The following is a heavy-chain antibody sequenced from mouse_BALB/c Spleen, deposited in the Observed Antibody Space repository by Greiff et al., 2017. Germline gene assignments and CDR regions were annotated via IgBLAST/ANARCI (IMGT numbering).Heavy chain of an antibody. CDR3: AREDYYGSSYDYFDY. D-gene: IGHD1-1*01. V-gene: IGHV1-80*01. CDR1: GHAFSSYW. CDR2: IYPGDGDT. J-gene: IGHJ2*01. Sequence: QVQLQQSGAELVRPGSSVKISCKASGHAFSSYWMNWVKQRPGQGLEWIGQIYPGDGDTNYNGKFKGKATLTADKSSSTAYMQLSSLTSEDSAVYFCAREDYYGSSYDYFDYWGQGTTLTVSS.